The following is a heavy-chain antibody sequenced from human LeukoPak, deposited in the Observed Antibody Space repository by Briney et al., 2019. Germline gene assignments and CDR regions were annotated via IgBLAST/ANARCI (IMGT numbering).Heavy chain of an antibody. CDR3: ARDNPSGYFDY. J-gene: IGHJ4*02. Sequence: GGSLRLSCAASGFTFSSDWMHWVRQAPGKGLVWVSRINGDGSSTSYADSVKGRFTITRDNAKNTLYLQMNSLRAEDTAVYYCARDNPSGYFDYWGQGTLVTVSS. CDR2: INGDGSST. CDR1: GFTFSSDW. D-gene: IGHD3-10*01. V-gene: IGHV3-74*01.